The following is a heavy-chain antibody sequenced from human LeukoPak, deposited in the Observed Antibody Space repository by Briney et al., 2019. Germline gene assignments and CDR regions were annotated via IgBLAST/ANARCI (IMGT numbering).Heavy chain of an antibody. D-gene: IGHD2-2*02. CDR3: ARGRRYCSSTSCYTSRFDP. J-gene: IGHJ5*02. V-gene: IGHV4-59*01. CDR2: IYYSGST. Sequence: SETLSLTCTVSGGSISSYYWSWIRQPPGKGLEWIGYIYYSGSTNYNPSLKSRVTISVDTSKNQFSLKLSSVTAADTAVYYCARGRRYCSSTSCYTSRFDPWGQGTLVTVSS. CDR1: GGSISSYY.